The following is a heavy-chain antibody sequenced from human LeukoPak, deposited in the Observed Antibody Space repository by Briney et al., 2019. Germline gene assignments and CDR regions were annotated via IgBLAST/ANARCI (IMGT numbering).Heavy chain of an antibody. V-gene: IGHV4-39*01. CDR3: ASTQSGSYGDFDY. J-gene: IGHJ4*02. D-gene: IGHD1-26*01. Sequence: PSETLSLTCTVSGGSISSSSYYWGWIRQPPGKGLEWIGSIYYSGSTYYNPSLKSRVTISVDTSKNQFSLKLSSVTAADTAVYYCASTQSGSYGDFDYWGQGTLVTVSS. CDR2: IYYSGST. CDR1: GGSISSSSYY.